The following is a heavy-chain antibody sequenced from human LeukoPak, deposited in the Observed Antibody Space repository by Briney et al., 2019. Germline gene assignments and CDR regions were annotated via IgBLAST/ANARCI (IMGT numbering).Heavy chain of an antibody. V-gene: IGHV3-23*01. J-gene: IGHJ6*02. CDR1: GFTFSSYA. CDR2: ISNSGGST. D-gene: IGHD4-11*01. CDR3: AKGLSKLYYYYGMDV. Sequence: GGSLRLTCAASGFTFSSYAMSWVRQAPGKGLEWVSTISNSGGSTYYADSVKGRFTISRDNSKNTLYLQMSSLRAEDTAVYYCAKGLSKLYYYYGMDVWGQGTTVTVS.